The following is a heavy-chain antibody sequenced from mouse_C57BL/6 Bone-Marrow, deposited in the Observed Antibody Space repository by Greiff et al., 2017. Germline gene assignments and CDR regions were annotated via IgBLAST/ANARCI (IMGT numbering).Heavy chain of an antibody. D-gene: IGHD2-4*01. V-gene: IGHV1-74*01. CDR3: ASYDYARGSFAY. Sequence: QVHVKQPGAELVKPGASVKVSCKASGYTFTSYWMHWVKQRPGQGLEWIGRIHPSDSDTNYNQKFKGKATLTVDKSSSTAYMQLSSLTSEDSAVYYCASYDYARGSFAYWGQGTLVTVSA. J-gene: IGHJ3*01. CDR2: IHPSDSDT. CDR1: GYTFTSYW.